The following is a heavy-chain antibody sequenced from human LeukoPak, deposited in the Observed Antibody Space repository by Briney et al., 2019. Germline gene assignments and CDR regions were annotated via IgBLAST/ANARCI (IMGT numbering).Heavy chain of an antibody. CDR3: ATYHSSSGSFDY. V-gene: IGHV4-4*02. J-gene: IGHJ4*02. CDR1: GGSISSSNW. CDR2: IYHSGST. Sequence: SETLSLTCAVSGGSISSSNWWSWVRQPPGKGLEWIGEIYHSGSTNYNPSLKSRVTISVDKSKNQFSLKLSSVTAADTAVYYCATYHSSSGSFDYWGQGTLVTVSS. D-gene: IGHD6-19*01.